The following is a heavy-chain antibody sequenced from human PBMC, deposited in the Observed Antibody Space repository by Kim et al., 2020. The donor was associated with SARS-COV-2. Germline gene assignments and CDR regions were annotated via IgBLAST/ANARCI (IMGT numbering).Heavy chain of an antibody. Sequence: ASVKVSCKASVYTFTSYYMHWVRQAPGQGLEWMGIINPSGGSTSYAQKFQGRVTMTRDTSTSTVYMELSSLRSEDTAVYYCARVPSYYDSSGSPGDYWGQGTLVTVSS. CDR2: INPSGGST. CDR1: VYTFTSYY. CDR3: ARVPSYYDSSGSPGDY. V-gene: IGHV1-46*01. D-gene: IGHD3-22*01. J-gene: IGHJ4*02.